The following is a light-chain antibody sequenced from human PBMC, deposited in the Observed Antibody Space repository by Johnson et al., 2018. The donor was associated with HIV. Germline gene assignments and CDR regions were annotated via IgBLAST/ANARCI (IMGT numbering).Light chain of an antibody. CDR2: ENH. CDR1: SSNIGNNY. V-gene: IGLV1-51*02. Sequence: QSILTQPPSVSAAPGQKVTISCSGSSSNIGNNYVSWYQHLPGAAPKLLIYENHKRPSGIPDRFSGSKSGTSATLGITGLQTGDEADYYCGTWDSSLNVFGTGTKVTVL. CDR3: GTWDSSLNV. J-gene: IGLJ1*01.